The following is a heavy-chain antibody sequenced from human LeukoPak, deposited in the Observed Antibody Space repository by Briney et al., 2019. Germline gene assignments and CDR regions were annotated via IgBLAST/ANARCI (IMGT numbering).Heavy chain of an antibody. D-gene: IGHD3-22*01. Sequence: ASVKVSCKASGYTFTSYAMNWVRQAPGQGLEGMGWINTNTGNPTYAQGFTGRFVFSLDTSVSTAYLQISSLKAEDTAVYYCASYYYDSSGYYPSLDYWGQGTLVTVSS. CDR2: INTNTGNP. V-gene: IGHV7-4-1*02. J-gene: IGHJ4*02. CDR1: GYTFTSYA. CDR3: ASYYYDSSGYYPSLDY.